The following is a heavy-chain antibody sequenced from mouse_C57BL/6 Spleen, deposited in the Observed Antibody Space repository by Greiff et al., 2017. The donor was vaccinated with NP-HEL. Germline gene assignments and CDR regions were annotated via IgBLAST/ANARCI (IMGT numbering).Heavy chain of an antibody. CDR1: GYTFTSYW. J-gene: IGHJ3*01. D-gene: IGHD2-4*01. CDR2: IYPSDSET. V-gene: IGHV1-61*01. Sequence: VQLQQPGAELVRPGSSVKLSCKASGYTFTSYWMDWVKQRPGQGLEWIGNIYPSDSETHYNQKFKDKATLTVDKSSSTAYMQLSSLTSEDSAVYYCARRGNYDYGFAYWGQGTLVTVSA. CDR3: ARRGNYDYGFAY.